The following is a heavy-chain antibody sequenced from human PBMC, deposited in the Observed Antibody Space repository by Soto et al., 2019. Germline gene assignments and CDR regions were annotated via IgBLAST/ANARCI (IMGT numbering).Heavy chain of an antibody. CDR3: AKDRGYSYGNYYYDGMDV. D-gene: IGHD5-18*01. V-gene: IGHV1-69*12. Sequence: QVQLVQSGAEVKKPGSSVKVSCKASGGTFSSYAISWVRQAPGQGLEWMGGIIPIFGTPNYAQKFQGRVTITADESTSTAYMELSSLRSEDTAVYYGAKDRGYSYGNYYYDGMDVWGQGTTVTVSS. CDR2: IIPIFGTP. J-gene: IGHJ6*02. CDR1: GGTFSSYA.